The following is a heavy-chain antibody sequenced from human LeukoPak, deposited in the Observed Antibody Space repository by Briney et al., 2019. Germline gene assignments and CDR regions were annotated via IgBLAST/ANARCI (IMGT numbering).Heavy chain of an antibody. D-gene: IGHD3-22*01. CDR2: ISISSRYI. V-gene: IGHV3-21*01. J-gene: IGHJ4*02. CDR1: GFTVGRYS. Sequence: GGCLRLARAASGFTVGRYSMDGVRQGPGKGLGWVSSISISSRYIYYADSVKGRFTISRDNAKTSLYLHMNRLRAEDTAVYYCARESSRYDYWGQGTLVTVPS. CDR3: ARESSRYDY.